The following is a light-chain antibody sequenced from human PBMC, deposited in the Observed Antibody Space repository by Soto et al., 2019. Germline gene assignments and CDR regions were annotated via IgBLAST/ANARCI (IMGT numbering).Light chain of an antibody. CDR1: QSVSTY. V-gene: IGKV3-11*01. CDR3: QHRSNWPRT. J-gene: IGKJ2*01. CDR2: DAS. Sequence: EIVLTQSPATLSLSPGERATLSCRASQSVSTYLAWYQQKPGQAPRLLIYDASNRATGIPARFSGSGSGTDFTLTISSLEPEDFTVYYCQHRSNWPRTFGQGTKLDIK.